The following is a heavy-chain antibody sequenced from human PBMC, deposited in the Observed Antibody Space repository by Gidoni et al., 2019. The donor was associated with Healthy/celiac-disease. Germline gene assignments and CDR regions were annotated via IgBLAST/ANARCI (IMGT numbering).Heavy chain of an antibody. CDR2: ISSSSSTI. J-gene: IGHJ4*02. D-gene: IGHD3-10*01. V-gene: IGHV3-48*01. CDR1: GFTFSSYS. CDR3: ARTPHMVRGVFDY. Sequence: EVQLVASGGGLVQPGGSLRLSCAASGFTFSSYSMNWVRQAPGKGLEWVSYISSSSSTIYYADSVKGRFTISRDNAKNSLYLQMNSLRAEDTAVYYCARTPHMVRGVFDYWGQGTLVTVSS.